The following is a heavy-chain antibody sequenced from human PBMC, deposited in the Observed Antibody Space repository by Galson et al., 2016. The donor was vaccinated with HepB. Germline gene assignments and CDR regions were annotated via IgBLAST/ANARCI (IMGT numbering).Heavy chain of an antibody. Sequence: SLRLSCAASGFIFSNYDMHWVRQVAGKGLEWVSCIDIAGDTYYPDSVKGRFTISRENAKSTVYLQINSLRAEDTAVYYGVRGVAGCDYWGQGTLVTAAS. CDR1: GFIFSNYD. J-gene: IGHJ4*02. CDR2: IDIAGDT. D-gene: IGHD6-19*01. V-gene: IGHV3-13*01. CDR3: VRGVAGCDY.